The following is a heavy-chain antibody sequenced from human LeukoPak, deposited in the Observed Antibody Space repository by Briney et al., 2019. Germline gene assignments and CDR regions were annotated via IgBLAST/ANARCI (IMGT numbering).Heavy chain of an antibody. CDR2: INPSGGST. D-gene: IGHD5-24*01. Sequence: ASVKVSCKASGYTFTSYYMHWVRQAPGQGLEWMGIINPSGGSTSYAQKFQGRVTMTRDTSTSTVHMELSSLRSEGTAVYYCARVGRDGYNQNYMDVWGKGTTVTISS. J-gene: IGHJ6*03. V-gene: IGHV1-46*01. CDR3: ARVGRDGYNQNYMDV. CDR1: GYTFTSYY.